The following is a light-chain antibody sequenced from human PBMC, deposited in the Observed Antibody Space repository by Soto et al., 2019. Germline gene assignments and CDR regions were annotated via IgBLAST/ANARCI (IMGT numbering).Light chain of an antibody. CDR2: DTS. Sequence: DVPMTQSPSSLSASVGDRVTITCQASHDIGTYLNWYQHKPGKAPKLLIFDTSHLATGVPARFSGGGSDTYFTFTITNLQPEDFAVYYCPQFDSVPLTFGGGTHVEI. CDR1: HDIGTY. CDR3: PQFDSVPLT. J-gene: IGKJ4*01. V-gene: IGKV1-33*01.